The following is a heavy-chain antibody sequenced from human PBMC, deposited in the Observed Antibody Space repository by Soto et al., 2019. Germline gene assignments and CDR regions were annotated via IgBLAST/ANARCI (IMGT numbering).Heavy chain of an antibody. D-gene: IGHD6-13*01. V-gene: IGHV4-61*08. CDR2: IYYSGST. J-gene: IGHJ2*01. CDR3: ARGYYTSWYWFDR. CDR1: GGSVSTGVHY. Sequence: QVQLQESGPGLVKPSETLSLTCTVSVSGGSVSTGVHYWSWIRQPPGKGLEWIGYIYYSGSTNYNPSRKSRFIISVDTAKKQFPLKLNSVTAADTAVYYCARGYYTSWYWFDRWGRGTLVTVSS.